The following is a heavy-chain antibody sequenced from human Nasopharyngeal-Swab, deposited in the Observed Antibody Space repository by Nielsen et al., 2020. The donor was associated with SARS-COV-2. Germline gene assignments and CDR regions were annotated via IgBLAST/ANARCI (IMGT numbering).Heavy chain of an antibody. CDR2: ISGSGDTT. Sequence: GESLKISCAASGFTFSSYAMSWVRQAPGKGLEWVSIISGSGDTTYYADSVKDRFTISRDNSKNTLYLQMNSLRVDDTALYYCAKDPYLSDGGKGFDHWGQGTLVTVSS. V-gene: IGHV3-23*01. D-gene: IGHD4-23*01. CDR1: GFTFSSYA. CDR3: AKDPYLSDGGKGFDH. J-gene: IGHJ4*02.